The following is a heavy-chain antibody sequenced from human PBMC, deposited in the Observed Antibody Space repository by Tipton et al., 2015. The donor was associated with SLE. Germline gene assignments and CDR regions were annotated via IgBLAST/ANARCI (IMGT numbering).Heavy chain of an antibody. D-gene: IGHD2-15*01. J-gene: IGHJ3*02. CDR3: ARVLLVDLGNDAFDI. V-gene: IGHV4-59*08. CDR2: ISDGGGT. CDR1: GGSISNFY. Sequence: PGLVKPSETLSLTCTVSGGSISNFYWSWIRQPPGKGLEWIGYISDGGGTNYNPSLKSRVTISVDPAKNQFSLKLTSVTAADTAVYYCARVLLVDLGNDAFDIWGQGTMVTVSS.